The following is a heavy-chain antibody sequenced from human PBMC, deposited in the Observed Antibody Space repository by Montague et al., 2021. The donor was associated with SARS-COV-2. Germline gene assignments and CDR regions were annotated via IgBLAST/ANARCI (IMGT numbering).Heavy chain of an antibody. D-gene: IGHD3-10*01. CDR3: AGDLYGSGRYGMDV. CDR2: IWYDGSNK. Sequence: SRRLSCAASGFTFSSYGMHWVRQAPGKGLEWVAVIWYDGSNKYYADSVKGRFTISRDNSKNTLYLHMNSLRAEDTAVYYCAGDLYGSGRYGMDVWGQGTTVTVSS. J-gene: IGHJ6*02. CDR1: GFTFSSYG. V-gene: IGHV3-33*01.